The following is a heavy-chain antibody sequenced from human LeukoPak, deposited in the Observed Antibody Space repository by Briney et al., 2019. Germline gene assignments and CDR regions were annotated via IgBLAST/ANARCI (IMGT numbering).Heavy chain of an antibody. CDR1: GGTFSSYA. CDR2: IIPIFGTA. D-gene: IGHD6-19*01. Sequence: SVKVSCKASGGTFSSYAISWVRQAPGQGLEWIGGIIPIFGTANYAQKFQGRVTITADESTSTAYMELSSLRSEDPAVYYCARDRPPTSSSGWYGVFDIWGQGTMVTVSS. CDR3: ARDRPPTSSSGWYGVFDI. J-gene: IGHJ3*02. V-gene: IGHV1-69*13.